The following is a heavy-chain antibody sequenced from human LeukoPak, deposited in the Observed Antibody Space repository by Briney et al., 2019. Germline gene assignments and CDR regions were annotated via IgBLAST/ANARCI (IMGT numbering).Heavy chain of an antibody. J-gene: IGHJ4*02. D-gene: IGHD6-13*01. CDR1: GGSISSYY. Sequence: SETLSLTCTVSGGSISSYYWSWIRQPPGKGLEWIGYIYYSGSTNYNPSLKSRATISVDTSKNQFSLKLSSVTAADTAVYYCAIARYSSSWYFPDWWGQGTLVTVSS. CDR2: IYYSGST. V-gene: IGHV4-59*01. CDR3: AIARYSSSWYFPDW.